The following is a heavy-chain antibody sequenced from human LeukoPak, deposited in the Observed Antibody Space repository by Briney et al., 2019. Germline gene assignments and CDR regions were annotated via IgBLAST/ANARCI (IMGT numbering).Heavy chain of an antibody. J-gene: IGHJ3*02. CDR1: GFTVSTNY. V-gene: IGHV3-53*01. Sequence: GGSLRLSCAASGFTVSTNYVSRVRQAPGKGQEWVSVIYRSGSTYYADSVKGRFTISRDNSKNTLYLQMNRLRAEDTAVYYCARDSGHDAFDIWGQGTMVTVSS. CDR2: IYRSGST. CDR3: ARDSGHDAFDI.